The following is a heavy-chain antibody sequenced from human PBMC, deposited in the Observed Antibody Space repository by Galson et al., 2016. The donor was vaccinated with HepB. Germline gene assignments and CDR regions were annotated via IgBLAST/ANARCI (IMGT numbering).Heavy chain of an antibody. CDR2: INQDGSVE. CDR1: GFSLRNHW. V-gene: IGHV3-7*03. Sequence: SLRLSCAASGFSLRNHWMSWVRQAPGKGLEWVASINQDGSVEKYVDSVKGRFTIFKDNAKNSLYLQLNSLSAEDTAMFYCARIAADGSTFDYWGQGTLVTVSS. CDR3: ARIAADGSTFDY. D-gene: IGHD6-13*01. J-gene: IGHJ4*02.